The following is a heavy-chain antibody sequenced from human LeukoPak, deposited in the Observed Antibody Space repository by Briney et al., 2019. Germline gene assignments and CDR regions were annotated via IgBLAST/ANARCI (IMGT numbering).Heavy chain of an antibody. Sequence: SQTLSLTCTVSGGPISSGGYYWSWIRQHPGKGLEWIGYIYYSGSTYYNPSLKSRVTISVDTSKNQFSLKLSSVTAADTAVYYCARGGYYYDSSGYYSAFDIWGQGTMVTVSS. V-gene: IGHV4-31*03. J-gene: IGHJ3*02. CDR1: GGPISSGGYY. D-gene: IGHD3-22*01. CDR2: IYYSGST. CDR3: ARGGYYYDSSGYYSAFDI.